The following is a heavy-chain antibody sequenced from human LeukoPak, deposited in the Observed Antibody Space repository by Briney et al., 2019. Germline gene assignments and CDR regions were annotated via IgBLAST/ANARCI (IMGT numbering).Heavy chain of an antibody. CDR1: GFTFRRSA. Sequence: PGGSPRLSCAAPGFTFRRSAMSGVRHTLGGGLGRASALCGGGGGGSTFYTESVKGRHTISRDNSEGTLYLQMTRLRAYVTALYYCARASDSSGYPQLPLDSWGQGTLVTVSS. J-gene: IGHJ4*02. V-gene: IGHV3-23*01. CDR3: ARASDSSGYPQLPLDS. D-gene: IGHD3-22*01. CDR2: LCGGGGGGST.